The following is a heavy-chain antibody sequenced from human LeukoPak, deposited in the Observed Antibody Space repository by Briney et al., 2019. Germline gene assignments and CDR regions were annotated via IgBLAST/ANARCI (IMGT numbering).Heavy chain of an antibody. CDR3: ARLLAGCPGGRCRAHFDY. D-gene: IGHD2-15*01. CDR2: VYYSGST. J-gene: IGHJ4*02. V-gene: IGHV4-59*01. Sequence: SETLSLTCTVSGGSISSYYWSWIRQPPGKGLEWIGYVYYSGSTDYNPSLKSRVTISVDTSKNQFSLKLRSATAADTAVYYCARLLAGCPGGRCRAHFDYWGQGTLVTVSS. CDR1: GGSISSYY.